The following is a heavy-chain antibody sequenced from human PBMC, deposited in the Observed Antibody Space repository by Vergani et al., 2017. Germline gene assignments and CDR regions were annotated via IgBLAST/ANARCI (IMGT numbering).Heavy chain of an antibody. Sequence: EVQLVQSGAEVKKPGESLRISCKGSGYSFISYWISWVRQMPGKGLEWMGRIDPSDSYTNHSPSFQGHVTISADKSISTAYLQWSSLKASDTAMYYCARLFMYTVGLYGMDVWGQGTTVTVSS. D-gene: IGHD4-23*01. CDR3: ARLFMYTVGLYGMDV. CDR2: IDPSDSYT. CDR1: GYSFISYW. V-gene: IGHV5-10-1*03. J-gene: IGHJ6*02.